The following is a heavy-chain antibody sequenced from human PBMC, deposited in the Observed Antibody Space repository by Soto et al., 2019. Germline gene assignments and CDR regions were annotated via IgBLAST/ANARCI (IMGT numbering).Heavy chain of an antibody. J-gene: IGHJ4*02. V-gene: IGHV3-30-3*01. CDR3: ARDPKTSGGQHWAFNYFDS. CDR2: ISYDGTNK. CDR1: GFSFSISP. D-gene: IGHD7-27*01. Sequence: GGSLRLSCAASGFSFSISPMHWVRQAPGKGPEWVALISYDGTNKFYADSVKGRFTISRDNPKSTLYLQVDSLRPEDAAVYYCARDPKTSGGQHWAFNYFDSWGQGTLVTVSS.